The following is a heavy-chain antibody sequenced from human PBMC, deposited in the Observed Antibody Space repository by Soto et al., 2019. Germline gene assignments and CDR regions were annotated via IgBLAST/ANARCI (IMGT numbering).Heavy chain of an antibody. D-gene: IGHD2-2*01. CDR3: ARRRQYCRSKIGLAHYYYTLGV. V-gene: IGHV5-51*01. CDR2: IYPGDSDT. Sequence: LGESLKISCKATGYSFTNYWIGWVRQMPGKGLEWMGTIYPGDSDTRYGPAFEGQVTISADKSITTAYLQWSSLKASDTAVYFCARRRQYCRSKIGLAHYYYTLGVCGQGSTVTVAS. CDR1: GYSFTNYW. J-gene: IGHJ6*01.